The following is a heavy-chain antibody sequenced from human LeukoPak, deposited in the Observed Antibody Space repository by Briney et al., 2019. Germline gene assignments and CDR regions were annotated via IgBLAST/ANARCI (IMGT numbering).Heavy chain of an antibody. CDR3: ARDRSRYYFDY. V-gene: IGHV4-59*12. Sequence: SETLSLTCTVSGGSISSYYCSWIRQPPGKGLEWIGYIYHSGSTYYNPSLKSRVTISVDRSKNQFSLKLSSVTAADTAVYYCARDRSRYYFDYWGQGTLVTVSS. J-gene: IGHJ4*02. CDR2: IYHSGST. CDR1: GGSISSYY. D-gene: IGHD3-10*01.